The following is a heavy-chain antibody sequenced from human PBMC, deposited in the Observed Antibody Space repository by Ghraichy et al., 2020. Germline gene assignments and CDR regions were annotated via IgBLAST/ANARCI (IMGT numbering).Heavy chain of an antibody. CDR1: GGSISSGRYY. CDR3: GKVIRDSEVDYLWESIRPSTFDY. V-gene: IGHV4-61*01. J-gene: IGHJ4*01. Sequence: SETLSLTCTVSGGSISSGRYYWSWIRQPPGKGLEWIGNIYYSGSTNYNPTLKSRVTMSVDTSKNQFSLKLSSVTAADTAVYYCGKVIRDSEVDYLWESIRPSTFDYWGQGHLVTVSS. D-gene: IGHD1-26*01. CDR2: IYYSGST.